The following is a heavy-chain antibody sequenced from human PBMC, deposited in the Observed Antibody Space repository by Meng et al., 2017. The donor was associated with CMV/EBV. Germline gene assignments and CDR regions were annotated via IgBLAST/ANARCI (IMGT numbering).Heavy chain of an antibody. J-gene: IGHJ4*02. V-gene: IGHV4-39*07. D-gene: IGHD6-13*01. CDR2: IYYSRNT. CDR3: ARGGIAAAGLH. CDR1: GGSISSSSSY. Sequence: QLQQPVPGLGNPPETLATTCTVAGGSISSSSSYWGWSRQPQGKWLEWFGSIYYSRNTYYTPSLKSRVTITADTSKNQFSLKLSSVTAADTAVYYCARGGIAAAGLHWGQGTLVTVSS.